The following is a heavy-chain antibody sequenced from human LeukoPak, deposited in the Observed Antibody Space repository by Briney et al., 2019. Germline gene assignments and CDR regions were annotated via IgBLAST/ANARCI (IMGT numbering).Heavy chain of an antibody. Sequence: SETLSLTCTVSGGSISDYSWNWIRQPPGKGLEWIGYISHSGGNNYSPSLKSRVTISVDTSKNHFSLRLTSVTAADTAEYYCARDPFWSGYAGDYYYGLDVWGQGTTVTISS. CDR2: ISHSGGN. V-gene: IGHV4-59*01. J-gene: IGHJ6*02. CDR3: ARDPFWSGYAGDYYYGLDV. D-gene: IGHD3-3*01. CDR1: GGSISDYS.